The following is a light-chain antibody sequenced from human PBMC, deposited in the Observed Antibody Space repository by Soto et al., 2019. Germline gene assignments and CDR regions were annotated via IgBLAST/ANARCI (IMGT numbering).Light chain of an antibody. Sequence: VLTQSPATLSLSPGERATLSCRASQSIHTSLAWYQQKPGQPPRLVVYDSTLRANGVPDRFGGSRSGTEFTLTINNLEPEDFAVYYCQQRNVWPTITFGQGTRLEI. CDR3: QQRNVWPTIT. CDR1: QSIHTS. CDR2: DST. J-gene: IGKJ5*01. V-gene: IGKV3-11*01.